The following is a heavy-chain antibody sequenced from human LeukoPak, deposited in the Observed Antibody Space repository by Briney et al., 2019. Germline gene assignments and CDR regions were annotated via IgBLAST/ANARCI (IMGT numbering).Heavy chain of an antibody. V-gene: IGHV3-30*02. Sequence: GGSLRLSCTASGFTLTNYGIQWVRQAPGKGLEWVAFIGYDGTTKYFGASVKGRFTISRDTSKNTVYLQMNTLRLEDTAVYYCVKDVRGEGHRYFDCRGQGTLVTVS. J-gene: IGHJ4*02. CDR1: GFTLTNYG. CDR2: IGYDGTTK. D-gene: IGHD2-15*01. CDR3: VKDVRGEGHRYFDC.